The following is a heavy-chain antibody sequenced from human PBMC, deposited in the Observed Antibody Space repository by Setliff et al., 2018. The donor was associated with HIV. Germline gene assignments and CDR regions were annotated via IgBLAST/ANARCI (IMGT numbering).Heavy chain of an antibody. Sequence: KASETLSLTCTVSGGSISSSNFYWNWIRQRPGKALEWIGYIHHSGSSSPNPSLKSRLTTSINALKSQFSRRLSSVTAADTPVYYCARGWVRRSRRFGGVIVLPPFDYWGQGTLVTVSS. D-gene: IGHD3-16*02. CDR3: ARGWVRRSRRFGGVIVLPPFDY. CDR2: IHHSGSS. V-gene: IGHV4-31*03. J-gene: IGHJ4*02. CDR1: GGSISSSNFY.